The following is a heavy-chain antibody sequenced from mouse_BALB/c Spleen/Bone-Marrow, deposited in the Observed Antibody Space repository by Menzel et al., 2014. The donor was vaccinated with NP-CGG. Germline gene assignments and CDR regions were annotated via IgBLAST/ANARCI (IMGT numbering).Heavy chain of an antibody. CDR3: ARHHRYAYYFDY. J-gene: IGHJ2*01. D-gene: IGHD2-14*01. V-gene: IGHV1S130*01. CDR2: IHPNRGNT. Sequence: VQLQQSGSVLVRPGASVKLSCKASGYTFXNSWIHWAKQRPGQGLEWIGEIHPNRGNTNFNEKFKVKATLTVDTSSSTAYVGLSSPTAEDSAVYYCARHHRYAYYFDYWGQGTTLTVSS. CDR1: GYTFXNSW.